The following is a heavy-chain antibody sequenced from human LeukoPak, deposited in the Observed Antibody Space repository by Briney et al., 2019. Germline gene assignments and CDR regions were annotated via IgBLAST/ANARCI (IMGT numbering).Heavy chain of an antibody. CDR3: ARDVNGKYFQH. J-gene: IGHJ1*01. D-gene: IGHD2/OR15-2a*01. CDR1: GFTVSSNY. CDR2: IYSGGST. V-gene: IGHV3-53*01. Sequence: GGSLRLSCAASGFTVSSNYMSWVRQAPGKGLEWVSVIYSGGSTYYADSVKGRFTISRDNSKNTLCLQMNSLRAEDTAVYYCARDVNGKYFQHWGQGTLVTVSS.